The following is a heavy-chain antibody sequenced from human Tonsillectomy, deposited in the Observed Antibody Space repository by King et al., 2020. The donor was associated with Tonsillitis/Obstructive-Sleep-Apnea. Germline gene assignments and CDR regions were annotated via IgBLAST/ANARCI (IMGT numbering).Heavy chain of an antibody. Sequence: VQLVQSGAEVKKPGSSVKVSCKASGGTFSSYAISWVRQAPGQGLEWMGGIIPIFCTANYAQKFLGRDTITADESTSTAYMELSSLRSEDTAVYYCASRSITIFGVVMYDNWFDPWGQGTLVTVSS. CDR3: ASRSITIFGVVMYDNWFDP. CDR1: GGTFSSYA. V-gene: IGHV1-69*01. D-gene: IGHD3-3*01. CDR2: IIPIFCTA. J-gene: IGHJ5*02.